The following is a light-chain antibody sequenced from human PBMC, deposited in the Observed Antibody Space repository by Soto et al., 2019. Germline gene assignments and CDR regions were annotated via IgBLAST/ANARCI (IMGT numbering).Light chain of an antibody. J-gene: IGKJ5*01. V-gene: IGKV1-5*01. CDR1: QNINSW. CDR3: QQYYSYPIT. CDR2: DAS. Sequence: DIQMTQSPSTLSASVGDRVTITCRASQNINSWLAWYQQKPGKAPKLLIYDASALQSGVPSRFSGSGSGTDFTLTISCLQSEDFATYYCQQYYSYPITFGQGTRLEIK.